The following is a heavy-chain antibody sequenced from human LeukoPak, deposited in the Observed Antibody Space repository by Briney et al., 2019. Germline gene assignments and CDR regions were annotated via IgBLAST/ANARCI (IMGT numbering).Heavy chain of an antibody. Sequence: SVKVSCKASGGTFSSYAISLVRQAPGQGLEWMGGIIPIFGTANYAQKFQGRVTITADESTSTAYMELSSLRSEDTAVYYCARAFLYDSSGYTPGFDYWGQGTLVTVSS. D-gene: IGHD3-22*01. CDR1: GGTFSSYA. CDR2: IIPIFGTA. V-gene: IGHV1-69*01. J-gene: IGHJ4*02. CDR3: ARAFLYDSSGYTPGFDY.